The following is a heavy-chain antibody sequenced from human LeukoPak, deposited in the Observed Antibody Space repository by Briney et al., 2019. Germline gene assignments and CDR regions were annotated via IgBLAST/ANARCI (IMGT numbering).Heavy chain of an antibody. Sequence: GGSLRLSCAASGFTFSSYEMNWVRQAPGKGLEWVSYISGSGNTMYHADSVKGRFTISRDNAKNSLYLQMNSLRAEDTAVYYCAREGYCGGDCYGGVDYWGQGTLVTVSS. CDR1: GFTFSSYE. J-gene: IGHJ4*02. V-gene: IGHV3-48*03. CDR3: AREGYCGGDCYGGVDY. CDR2: ISGSGNTM. D-gene: IGHD2-21*01.